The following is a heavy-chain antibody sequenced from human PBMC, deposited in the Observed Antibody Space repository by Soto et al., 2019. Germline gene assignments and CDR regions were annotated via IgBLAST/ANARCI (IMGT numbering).Heavy chain of an antibody. J-gene: IGHJ4*02. Sequence: WKTSGEGISRDPVSCGRLTKRQGLEWMGIINPSGGSTSYAQKFQGRVTMTRDTSTSTVYMELSSLRSEDTAVYYCARECSGRGIGLAPPLGNWGEATLVSLSS. D-gene: IGHD6-19*01. CDR1: GEGISRDP. CDR2: INPSGGST. CDR3: ARECSGRGIGLAPPLGN. V-gene: IGHV1-46*01.